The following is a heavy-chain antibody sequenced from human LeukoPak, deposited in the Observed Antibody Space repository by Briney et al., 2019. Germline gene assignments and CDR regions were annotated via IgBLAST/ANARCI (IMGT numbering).Heavy chain of an antibody. CDR1: GYTFTKYW. Sequence: GESLKISCQGSGYTFTKYWIGWVRQAPGQGLEWMGIINPSGGSPSYAQKFQGRVTMTRDTSTSTVYMELSSLRSEDTAVYYCARGSHIVGRDNWFDPWGQGTLVTVSS. V-gene: IGHV1-46*01. D-gene: IGHD1-26*01. J-gene: IGHJ5*02. CDR2: INPSGGSP. CDR3: ARGSHIVGRDNWFDP.